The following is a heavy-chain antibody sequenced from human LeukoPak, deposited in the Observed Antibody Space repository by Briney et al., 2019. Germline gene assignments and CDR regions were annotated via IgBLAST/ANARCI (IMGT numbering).Heavy chain of an antibody. CDR1: GFTFSSYG. CDR3: ARDGSGSYRVSRFDY. Sequence: GGSLRLSCEASGFTFSSYGIHWVRQAPGKGLEWVAVISYDGSNKYYADSVKGRFTISRDNSKNTLYLQMNSLRAEDTAVYYCARDGSGSYRVSRFDYWGQGTLVTVSS. CDR2: ISYDGSNK. V-gene: IGHV3-30*03. D-gene: IGHD1-26*01. J-gene: IGHJ4*02.